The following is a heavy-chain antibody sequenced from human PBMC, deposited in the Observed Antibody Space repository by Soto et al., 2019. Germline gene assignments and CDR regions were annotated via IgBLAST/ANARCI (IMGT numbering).Heavy chain of an antibody. V-gene: IGHV3-30*18. Sequence: GGSLRLSCAASGFTFSSCGMHWVRQAPGKGLEWVAVISYDGSDKYYADSVKGRFTISRDNSKSTLFLQLNGLRAEDTAVYYCVNDLFRSYSSCMDVCGQGPTLTGS. J-gene: IGHJ6*02. CDR2: ISYDGSDK. CDR1: GFTFSSCG. CDR3: VNDLFRSYSSCMDV.